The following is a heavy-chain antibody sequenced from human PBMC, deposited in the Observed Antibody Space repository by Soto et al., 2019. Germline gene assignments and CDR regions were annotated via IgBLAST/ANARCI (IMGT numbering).Heavy chain of an antibody. Sequence: QAQLVQSGAEVKKPGASVKVSCKASGYTITNYAIHWVRQAPGQGLEWMGWINAGNGNTKYSQNFQGRVTITMDTSARTAYLELSSLRSEDTAVYFCARSDMTVAAAFNIWGQGTKVTVSS. J-gene: IGHJ3*02. CDR1: GYTITNYA. V-gene: IGHV1-3*01. D-gene: IGHD6-19*01. CDR2: INAGNGNT. CDR3: ARSDMTVAAAFNI.